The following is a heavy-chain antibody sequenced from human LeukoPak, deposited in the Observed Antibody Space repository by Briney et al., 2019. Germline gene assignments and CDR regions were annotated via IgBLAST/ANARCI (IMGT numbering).Heavy chain of an antibody. CDR2: ISAYNGNT. Sequence: ASVKVSCKASGYTFTSYGISWVRQAPGQGLEWMGWISAYNGNTNYAQKLQGRVTMNTDTSTSTAYLELRSLRSDDTAVYYCAREAHYDFWSGYSAYFDYWGQGTLVTVSS. CDR1: GYTFTSYG. D-gene: IGHD3-3*01. V-gene: IGHV1-18*01. CDR3: AREAHYDFWSGYSAYFDY. J-gene: IGHJ4*02.